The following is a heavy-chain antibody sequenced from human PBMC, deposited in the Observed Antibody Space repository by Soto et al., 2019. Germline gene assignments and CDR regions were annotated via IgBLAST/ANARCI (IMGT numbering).Heavy chain of an antibody. CDR1: AGSVSYDNFY. J-gene: IGHJ5*02. CDR3: ARGLTMGQLPSHFDH. CDR2: VHSSGIT. Sequence: ASETLSLTCTVSAGSVSYDNFYWSWILQPPGKGLEWIGYVHSSGITNYNPSLKRLVTISVDTSRNQFSLRLGSVTAADTAVYYCARGLTMGQLPSHFDHWGQGTLVTVSS. V-gene: IGHV4-61*01. D-gene: IGHD3-16*01.